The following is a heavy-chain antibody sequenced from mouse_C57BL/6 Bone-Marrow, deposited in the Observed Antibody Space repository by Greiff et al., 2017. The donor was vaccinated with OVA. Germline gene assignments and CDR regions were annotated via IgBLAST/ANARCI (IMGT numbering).Heavy chain of an antibody. Sequence: EVKLEESGGGLVQPGGSMKLSCVASGFTFSNYWMNWVRQSPEKGLEWVAQIRLKSDNYATHYAESVKGRFTITRDDSKSSVYLQMNNLSAEDTGIYYCTDDWYFDVWGTGTTVTVSS. CDR3: TDDWYFDV. CDR2: IRLKSDNYAT. V-gene: IGHV6-3*01. CDR1: GFTFSNYW. J-gene: IGHJ1*03.